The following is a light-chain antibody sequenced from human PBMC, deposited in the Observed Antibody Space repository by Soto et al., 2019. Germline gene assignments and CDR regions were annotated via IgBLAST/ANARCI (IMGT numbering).Light chain of an antibody. CDR3: SSYTSSSTWV. CDR2: EVS. Sequence: QSVLTQPASVSGSPGQSITISCTGNSSDVGGYNYVSWYQQHPGKAPKLMIYEVSNRPSGVSNRFSGSKSGNTASLTISGLQAEDEADYYWSSYTSSSTWVFGGGTKLTVL. J-gene: IGLJ3*02. CDR1: SSDVGGYNY. V-gene: IGLV2-14*01.